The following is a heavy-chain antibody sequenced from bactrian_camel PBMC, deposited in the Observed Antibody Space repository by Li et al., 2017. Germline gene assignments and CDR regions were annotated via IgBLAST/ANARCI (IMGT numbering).Heavy chain of an antibody. D-gene: IGHD3*01. CDR2: IYTGGGDG. CDR1: TRRPNY. J-gene: IGHJ4*01. V-gene: IGHV3S31*01. Sequence: DVQLVESGGASVQAGGSLRLSCTYTRRPNYVIWFRQGPGNGREGVASIYTGGGDGYYADSVKGRFTISRDKAENTLHLQMNSLIPEDTAMYYCAADTRRRYFCYLGSSNYEYDTWGQGTQVTVS. CDR3: AADTRRRYFCYLGSSNYEYDT.